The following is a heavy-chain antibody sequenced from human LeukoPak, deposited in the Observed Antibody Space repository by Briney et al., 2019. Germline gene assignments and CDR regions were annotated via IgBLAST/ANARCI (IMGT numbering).Heavy chain of an antibody. J-gene: IGHJ5*02. CDR3: ARANDILTGYNNWFDP. CDR2: IFYSGST. D-gene: IGHD3-9*01. Sequence: SETLSLTCTVSGGSISSYSWNWIRQSPGKGLEWIGYIFYSGSTNYNPSLKSRVTISVDTSKNQFSLELSSVTAADTAVYYCARANDILTGYNNWFDPWGQGTLVTVSS. CDR1: GGSISSYS. V-gene: IGHV4-59*01.